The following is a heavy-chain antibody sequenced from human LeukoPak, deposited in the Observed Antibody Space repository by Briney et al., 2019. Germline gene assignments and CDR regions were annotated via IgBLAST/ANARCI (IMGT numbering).Heavy chain of an antibody. CDR3: ARGGALSGGSWYFDY. D-gene: IGHD2-15*01. CDR1: GYAFTDYY. Sequence: ASVKVSCKASGYAFTDYYRHWVRPAPGQGLEWMGWINPNSGDTNSAQKFQGWVTMTRDTSISTAYMELGRLTSDDPAVYYCARGGALSGGSWYFDYWGQGTLVTVSS. CDR2: INPNSGDT. J-gene: IGHJ4*02. V-gene: IGHV1-2*04.